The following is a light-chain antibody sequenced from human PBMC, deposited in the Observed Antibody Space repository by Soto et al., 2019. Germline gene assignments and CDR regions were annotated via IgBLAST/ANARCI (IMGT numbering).Light chain of an antibody. CDR3: RLGRDT. Sequence: EIVLTQSPATLSLSPGERATLSCRASQRVHNSLAWYQQKPGQAPRLLIYTVSSRATGIPARFSGSGSGTDFTLTISSPDPEDFAVYYCRLGRDTFGQGTKLEIK. J-gene: IGKJ2*01. CDR2: TVS. CDR1: QRVHNS. V-gene: IGKV3-11*01.